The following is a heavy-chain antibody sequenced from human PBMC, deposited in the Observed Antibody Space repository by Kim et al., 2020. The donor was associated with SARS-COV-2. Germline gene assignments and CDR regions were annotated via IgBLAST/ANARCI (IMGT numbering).Heavy chain of an antibody. D-gene: IGHD3-22*01. CDR3: AREGYYDRSGYYHHDACD. CDR2: FYDSGST. CDR1: GGSISSYY. V-gene: IGHV4-59*12. J-gene: IGHJ3*02. Sequence: SETLSLTCTVSGGSISSYYWSWIRQPPGKGLEWIGYFYDSGSTNYNPSLKSRVSISVDTSKNQLSLKLSSVTAADTAVYYCAREGYYDRSGYYHHDACD.